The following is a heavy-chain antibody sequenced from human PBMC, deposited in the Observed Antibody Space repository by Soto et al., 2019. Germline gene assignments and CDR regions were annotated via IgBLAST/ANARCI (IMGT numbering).Heavy chain of an antibody. CDR1: GFTFSSYA. D-gene: IGHD2-21*02. J-gene: IGHJ4*02. CDR3: ALGGRVVVTAIPIAY. CDR2: ISGSGGST. V-gene: IGHV3-23*01. Sequence: EVQLLESGGGLVQPGGSLRLSCAASGFTFSSYAMSWVRQAPGKGLEWVSAISGSGGSTYYADSVKGRFTISRDNSKNTLDLQMNSLRAEDTAVYYCALGGRVVVTAIPIAYWGQGTLVTVSS.